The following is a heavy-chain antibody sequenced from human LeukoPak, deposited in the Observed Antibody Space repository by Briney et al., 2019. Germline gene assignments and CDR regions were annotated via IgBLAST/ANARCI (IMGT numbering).Heavy chain of an antibody. V-gene: IGHV4-38-2*01. CDR1: GYSISSGYY. Sequence: SDTLSLTCAVSGYSISSGYYWGWIRQPPGKGLEWIGSIYHSGSTYYNPSLKSRVTISVDTSKNQFSLKLSSVTAADTAVYYCARVVVAATFFDYWGQGTLVTVSS. D-gene: IGHD2-15*01. CDR3: ARVVVAATFFDY. CDR2: IYHSGST. J-gene: IGHJ4*02.